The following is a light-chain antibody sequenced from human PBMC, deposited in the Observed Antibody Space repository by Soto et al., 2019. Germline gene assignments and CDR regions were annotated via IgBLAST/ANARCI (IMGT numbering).Light chain of an antibody. Sequence: EVVLTQSPATLSLSPGEKATLSCRASQSVDNYLAWYQQKPGQAPRLLIYDASNRATGIPARFSGSGSGTDFTLTSSSLEPEDFAVYFCQQRNNWPPITFGQGTRLEIK. J-gene: IGKJ5*01. V-gene: IGKV3-11*01. CDR3: QQRNNWPPIT. CDR1: QSVDNY. CDR2: DAS.